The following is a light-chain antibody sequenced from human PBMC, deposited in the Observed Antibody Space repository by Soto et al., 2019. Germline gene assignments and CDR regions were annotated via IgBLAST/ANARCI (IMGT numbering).Light chain of an antibody. CDR3: ETWDSNTRV. V-gene: IGLV4-60*02. Sequence: QPVLTQSSSASASLGSSVKLTCTLSSGRSSYIIAWHQQQPGKAPRYLMKLEGSGSYNKGSGVPDRFSGSSSGADRYLTISNLQFEDEADYYCETWDSNTRVFGGGPKLTVL. CDR2: LEGSGSY. J-gene: IGLJ3*02. CDR1: SGRSSYI.